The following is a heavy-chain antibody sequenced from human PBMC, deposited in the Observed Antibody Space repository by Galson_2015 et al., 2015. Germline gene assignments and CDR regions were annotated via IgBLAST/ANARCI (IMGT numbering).Heavy chain of an antibody. D-gene: IGHD1-26*01. CDR2: ISSSSSTI. CDR1: GFTFSSYS. CDR3: AKDIFGGTGGSYAFDY. J-gene: IGHJ4*02. Sequence: SLRLSCAASGFTFSSYSMNWVRQAPGKGLEWVSYISSSSSTIYYADSVKGRFTISRDNAKNSLYLQMNSLRAEDTALYYCAKDIFGGTGGSYAFDYWGQGTLVTVSS. V-gene: IGHV3-48*01.